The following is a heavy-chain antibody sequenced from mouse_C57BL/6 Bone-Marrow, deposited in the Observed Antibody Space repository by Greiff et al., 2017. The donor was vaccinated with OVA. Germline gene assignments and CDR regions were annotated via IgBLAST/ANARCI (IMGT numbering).Heavy chain of an antibody. D-gene: IGHD1-1*01. J-gene: IGHJ3*01. CDR3: TTLLRTY. CDR1: GFNIKDDY. CDR2: IDPENGDT. Sequence: VQLQQSGAELVRPGASVKLSCTASGFNIKDDYMHWVKQRPEQGLEWIGWIDPENGDTEYASKFQGKATITADKSSNTAYLQLSSLTSEDTAVYYCTTLLRTYWGQGTLVTVSA. V-gene: IGHV14-4*01.